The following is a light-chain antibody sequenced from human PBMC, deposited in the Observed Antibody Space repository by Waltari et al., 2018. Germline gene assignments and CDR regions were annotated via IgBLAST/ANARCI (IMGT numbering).Light chain of an antibody. Sequence: DVVMTQSPLSLPVTLGQPASISCTSSQSLVHSDGNTHLNWFQQRPGQSLRRLIHRVSNRDSGVPDRFSGSGSDTDFTLKISRVEAGDVGVYYCMQGTHWPYTFGQGTKLDIK. CDR3: MQGTHWPYT. CDR1: QSLVHSDGNTH. CDR2: RVS. J-gene: IGKJ2*01. V-gene: IGKV2-30*02.